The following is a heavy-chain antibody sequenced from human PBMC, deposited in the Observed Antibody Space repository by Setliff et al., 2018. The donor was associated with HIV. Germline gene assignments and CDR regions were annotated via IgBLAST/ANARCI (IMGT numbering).Heavy chain of an antibody. Sequence: TSETLSLTCSVSGDSTSNSYWSWIRQPAGKGLEWIGRIYASGNTNYNPSLKSRVTISVDTSKNQSPLKLSSVTAADTAVYYCARGPRDYYGSGSSPGYYYYMDVWGTGTTVTVSS. J-gene: IGHJ6*03. CDR3: ARGPRDYYGSGSSPGYYYYMDV. CDR1: GDSTSNSY. V-gene: IGHV4-4*07. CDR2: IYASGNT. D-gene: IGHD3-10*01.